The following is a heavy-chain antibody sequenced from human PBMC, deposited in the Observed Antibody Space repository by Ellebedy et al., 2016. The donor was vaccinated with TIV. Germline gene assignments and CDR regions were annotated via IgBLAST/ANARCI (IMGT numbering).Heavy chain of an antibody. CDR3: SREGLEAGMDL. CDR2: ISYDGNNK. J-gene: IGHJ6*02. CDR1: GFTFSHHA. Sequence: GGSLRLSCAASGFTFSHHAFYWVRQAPGKGLEWVTIISYDGNNKFYLDSVEGRLSISRDDSKNTLYLQMNSLRPEDTAVYYCSREGLEAGMDLWGQGTTVIVSS. V-gene: IGHV3-30*04.